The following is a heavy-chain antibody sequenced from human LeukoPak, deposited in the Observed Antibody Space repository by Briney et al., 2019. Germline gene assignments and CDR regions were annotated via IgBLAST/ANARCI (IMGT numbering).Heavy chain of an antibody. V-gene: IGHV1-69*10. CDR1: GGTFSSYA. Sequence: ASVKVSCKASGGTFSSYAISWVRQAPGQGLEWMGGIIPILGIANYAQKFQGRVTITADKSTSTAYMELSSLRSEDTAVYYCARLAYDSSGYPRYDAFDIWGQGTMVTVSS. CDR3: ARLAYDSSGYPRYDAFDI. CDR2: IIPILGIA. J-gene: IGHJ3*02. D-gene: IGHD3-22*01.